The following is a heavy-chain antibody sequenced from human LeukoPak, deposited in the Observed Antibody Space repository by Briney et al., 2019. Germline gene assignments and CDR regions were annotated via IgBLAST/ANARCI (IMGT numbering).Heavy chain of an antibody. CDR1: GGSISNYY. V-gene: IGHV4-59*08. CDR3: ARRGYYYDTRGYYYFDY. CDR2: IYYSGST. J-gene: IGHJ4*02. Sequence: SETLSLTCTVSGGSISNYYWGWIRQPPGEGLEWIGSIYYSGSTNYNPSLKSRVTISVDTSKNQFSLKLSSVTAADAAVYYCARRGYYYDTRGYYYFDYWGQGTLVTVSS. D-gene: IGHD3-22*01.